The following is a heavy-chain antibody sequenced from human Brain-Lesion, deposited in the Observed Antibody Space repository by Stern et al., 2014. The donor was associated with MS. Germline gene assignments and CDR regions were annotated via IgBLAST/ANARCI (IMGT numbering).Heavy chain of an antibody. CDR1: GYIFTGYY. J-gene: IGHJ6*02. Sequence: DQLVESGAEVKKPGASGKVSCKTSGYIFTGYYIHWVRQAPGQGLEWMAWINPNTGGTKDAQKFQGRVTMSRDTSISTAYVELSSLTSDDTAVYYCARDQRGITIFGVVTDYYYLGMDVWGQGTTVTVSS. CDR2: INPNTGGT. V-gene: IGHV1-2*02. D-gene: IGHD3-3*01. CDR3: ARDQRGITIFGVVTDYYYLGMDV.